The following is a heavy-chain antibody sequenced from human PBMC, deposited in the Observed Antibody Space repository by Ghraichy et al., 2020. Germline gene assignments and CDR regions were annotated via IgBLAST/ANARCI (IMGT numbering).Heavy chain of an antibody. J-gene: IGHJ3*02. CDR1: DGSISNGNFY. Sequence: SQTLSLTCAVSDGSISNGNFYWGWIRQPPGKGLEWIGDIYYTGSAYYSPSLESRVSISVDTSKNQFSLRVTRLTAADTAVYYCARHVRHTVGGLVVFRGAFDIWGQGAAVSVSS. D-gene: IGHD3-16*02. CDR3: ARHVRHTVGGLVVFRGAFDI. CDR2: IYYTGSA. V-gene: IGHV4-39*01.